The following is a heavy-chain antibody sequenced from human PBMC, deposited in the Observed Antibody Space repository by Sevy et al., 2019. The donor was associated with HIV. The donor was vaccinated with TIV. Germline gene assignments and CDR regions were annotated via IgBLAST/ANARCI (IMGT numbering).Heavy chain of an antibody. CDR1: GFSFNAFG. D-gene: IGHD3-10*02. CDR2: ISPDGHNQ. Sequence: GGSLRLSCEASGFSFNAFGMHWVRQAPGKGLEWVGLISPDGHNQNYAASVKGRFTISRDNSKNTLYLHMTGLTGDDTAMYSCTKESLRRTYLRGDFDHWGQGTLVTVSS. CDR3: TKESLRRTYLRGDFDH. J-gene: IGHJ4*02. V-gene: IGHV3-33*03.